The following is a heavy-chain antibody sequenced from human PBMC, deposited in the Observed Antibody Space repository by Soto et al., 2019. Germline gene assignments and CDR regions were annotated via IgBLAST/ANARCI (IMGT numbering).Heavy chain of an antibody. V-gene: IGHV4-59*08. D-gene: IGHD3-9*01. CDR2: IYYSGST. CDR1: GGSISSYY. Sequence: SETLSLTCTVSGGSISSYYWSWIRQPPGKGLEWIGYIYYSGSTNYNPSLKSRVTISVDTSKNQFSLKLSSVTAADTAVYYCARHATYYDILGGYYYYGMDVWGQGTTVTVSS. J-gene: IGHJ6*02. CDR3: ARHATYYDILGGYYYYGMDV.